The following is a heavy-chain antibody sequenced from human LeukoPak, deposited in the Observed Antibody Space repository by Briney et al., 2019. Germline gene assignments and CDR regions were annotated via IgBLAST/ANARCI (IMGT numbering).Heavy chain of an antibody. D-gene: IGHD6-13*01. V-gene: IGHV4-38-2*02. CDR1: GYSISSGYY. J-gene: IGHJ4*02. Sequence: NPSETLSLTCTVSGYSISSGYYWSWIRQPPGKGLEWIGEINHSGSTNYNPSLKSRVTISVDTSKNQFSLKLSSVTAADTAVYYCARGVGIIAAAFRLWGQGTLVTVSS. CDR2: INHSGST. CDR3: ARGVGIIAAAFRL.